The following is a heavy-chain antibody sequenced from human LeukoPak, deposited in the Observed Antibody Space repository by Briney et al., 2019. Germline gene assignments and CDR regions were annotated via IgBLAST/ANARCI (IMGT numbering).Heavy chain of an antibody. CDR1: GGTFSSYA. D-gene: IGHD2-2*01. CDR3: ASSLGVVVPAAMLGWFDP. V-gene: IGHV1-69*13. J-gene: IGHJ5*02. CDR2: IIPIFGTA. Sequence: SVKVSCKASGGTFSSYAISWVRQAPGQGLEWMGGIIPIFGTANYAQKFQGRVTITADESTSTAYMELSSLRSEDTAVYYCASSLGVVVPAAMLGWFDPWGQGTLVTVSS.